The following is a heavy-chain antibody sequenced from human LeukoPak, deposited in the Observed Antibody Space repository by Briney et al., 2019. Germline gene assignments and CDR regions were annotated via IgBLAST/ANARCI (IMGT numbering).Heavy chain of an antibody. V-gene: IGHV4-38-2*02. Sequence: PSETLSLTCTVSGYSINSGYYWGWIRQPPGKGLEWIAIIYHSGSTYYNPSLKSRVTISVDTSKNQFYLKLSSVTAADTAVYYCARAVGSFDWLPLFDYWGQGTLVTVSS. J-gene: IGHJ4*02. CDR3: ARAVGSFDWLPLFDY. D-gene: IGHD3-9*01. CDR2: IYHSGST. CDR1: GYSINSGYY.